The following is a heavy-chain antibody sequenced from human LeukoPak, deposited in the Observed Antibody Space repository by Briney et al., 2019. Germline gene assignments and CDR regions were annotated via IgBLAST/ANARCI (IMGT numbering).Heavy chain of an antibody. CDR3: ARETGLPYAFDV. CDR2: SISDGDST. Sequence: GGSLRLPCEASGFRFRAHAMYGAPRPPGRGWEFVSSSISDGDSTDYANSVKGRVVISRDNSNNTIFLQMGSLRAEDMAVYYCARETGLPYAFDVWGLGTLVTISS. V-gene: IGHV3-64*01. J-gene: IGHJ3*01. CDR1: GFRFRAHA.